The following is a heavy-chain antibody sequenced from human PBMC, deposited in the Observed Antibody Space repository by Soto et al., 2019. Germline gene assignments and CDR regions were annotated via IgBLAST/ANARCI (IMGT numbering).Heavy chain of an antibody. D-gene: IGHD5-18*01. CDR3: ARGRIQLWYPFDY. J-gene: IGHJ4*02. CDR2: IYYSGST. Sequence: QVQLQESGPGLVKPSETLSLTCTVSGGSISSYYWGWIRQPPGKGLEWIGYIYYSGSTNYNPSLKRRVTXSXDXXKNQCSLKLSSVTAADTAVYYCARGRIQLWYPFDYWGQGTLVTVSS. CDR1: GGSISSYY. V-gene: IGHV4-59*01.